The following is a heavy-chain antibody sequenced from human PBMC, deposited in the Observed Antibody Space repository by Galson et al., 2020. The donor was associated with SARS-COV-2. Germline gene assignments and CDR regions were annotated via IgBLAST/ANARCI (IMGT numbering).Heavy chain of an antibody. CDR3: ARCAVLRYVDWLLTSDPFDY. V-gene: IGHV4-39*01. CDR2: IYYSGST. CDR1: AGSISSSSYY. Sequence: ASETLSLTCTVSAGSISSSSYYWGWIRQPPGKGLEWIGSIYYSGSTYYNPSLKSRVTISVDTSKHQFSLKLSSVTAADTAVYYCARCAVLRYVDWLLTSDPFDYWGQGTLVTVSS. J-gene: IGHJ4*02. D-gene: IGHD3-9*01.